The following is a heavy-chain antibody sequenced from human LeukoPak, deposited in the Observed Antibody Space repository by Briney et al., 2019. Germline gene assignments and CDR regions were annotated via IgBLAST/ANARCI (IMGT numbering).Heavy chain of an antibody. V-gene: IGHV1-2*02. D-gene: IGHD3-22*01. Sequence: ASVKVSCKASGYTFTGYYMHWVRQAPGQGLEWMGWINPNSGGTNYAQKFQGRVTMTRDTSISTAYMELSRLRSDDTAVYYCAKGEYFDSRGYSHWGQGTLVTVSS. CDR1: GYTFTGYY. CDR2: INPNSGGT. CDR3: AKGEYFDSRGYSH. J-gene: IGHJ4*02.